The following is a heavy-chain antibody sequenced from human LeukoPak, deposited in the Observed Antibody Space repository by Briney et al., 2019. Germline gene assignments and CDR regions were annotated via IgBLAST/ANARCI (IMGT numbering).Heavy chain of an antibody. CDR3: ARDSGYDAGVWYDP. D-gene: IGHD5-12*01. J-gene: IGHJ5*02. V-gene: IGHV4-30-2*01. CDR2: IYHSGST. CDR1: GGSISSGGYS. Sequence: PSETLSLTCAVSGGSISSGGYSWSCIRQPPGKGLEWIGYIYHSGSTYYNPSLKSRVTISVDRSKNQFSLKLSSVTAADTAVYYCARDSGYDAGVWYDPWGQGTLVTVSS.